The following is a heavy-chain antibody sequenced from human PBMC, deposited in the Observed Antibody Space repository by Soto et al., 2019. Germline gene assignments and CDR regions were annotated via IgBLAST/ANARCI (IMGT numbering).Heavy chain of an antibody. CDR3: AREPMVRGIRYYYYYMDV. CDR1: GGTFSSYT. Sequence: ASVKVSCKASGGTFSSYTISCVRQAPGQGLEWMGRIIPILGIANYAQKFQGRVTITADKSTSTAYMELRSLRSEDTAVYYCAREPMVRGIRYYYYYMDVWGKGTTVTVSS. CDR2: IIPILGIA. V-gene: IGHV1-69*04. D-gene: IGHD3-10*01. J-gene: IGHJ6*03.